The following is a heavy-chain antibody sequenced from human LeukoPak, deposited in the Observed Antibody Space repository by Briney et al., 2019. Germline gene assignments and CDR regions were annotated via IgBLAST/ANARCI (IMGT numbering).Heavy chain of an antibody. J-gene: IGHJ4*02. V-gene: IGHV1-69*13. CDR2: IIPIFGVP. CDR1: GDTFSSYA. D-gene: IGHD5-12*01. CDR3: ARDRDSGYDPEGKSYDY. Sequence: SVKVSCKASGDTFSSYAISWVRQAPGQGLEWMGGIIPIFGVPNYAQKFQDRVTITADESTSTAYMELGSLRFDDTAVYYCARDRDSGYDPEGKSYDYWGQGTLVTVSS.